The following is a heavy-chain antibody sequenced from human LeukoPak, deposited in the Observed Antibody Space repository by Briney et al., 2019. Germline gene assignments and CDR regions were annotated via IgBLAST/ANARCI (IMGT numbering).Heavy chain of an antibody. CDR2: IYHSGST. V-gene: IGHV4-30-2*01. J-gene: IGHJ3*02. CDR3: ARTSIAARRANAFDI. D-gene: IGHD6-6*01. Sequence: SQTLSLTCAVSGGSISSGGYSWSWIRQPPGKGLEWIGYIYHSGSTYYNPSLKSRVTISVDRSKNQFSLKLSSVTAADTAVYYCARTSIAARRANAFDIWGQGTLVTVSS. CDR1: GGSISSGGYS.